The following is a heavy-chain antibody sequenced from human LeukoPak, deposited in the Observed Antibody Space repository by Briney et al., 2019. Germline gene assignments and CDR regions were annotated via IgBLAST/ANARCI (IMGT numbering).Heavy chain of an antibody. CDR3: ARDRGFVRSWYFDY. CDR1: GYTFTSYG. CDR2: ISAYNGNT. Sequence: GASVKVSCKASGYTFTSYGISWVRQAPGQGLEWMGWISAYNGNTNYAQKLQGRVTVTTDTSTSTAYMELRSLRSDDTAVYYCARDRGFVRSWYFDYWGQGTLVTVSS. D-gene: IGHD1-26*01. J-gene: IGHJ4*02. V-gene: IGHV1-18*01.